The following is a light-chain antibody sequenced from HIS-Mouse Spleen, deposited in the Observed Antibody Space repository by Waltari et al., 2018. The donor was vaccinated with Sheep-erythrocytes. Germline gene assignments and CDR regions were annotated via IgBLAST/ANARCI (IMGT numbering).Light chain of an antibody. CDR2: DVS. V-gene: IGLV2-11*01. J-gene: IGLJ1*01. CDR1: ISDVGGYNY. CDR3: CSYAGSYNHV. Sequence: QSALTQPRSVSGSPGQSVPISCTGTISDVGGYNYVSWYQQHPGKAPKLMIYDVSKRPSGVPDRFSGSKSGNTASLTISGLQAEDEADYYCCSYAGSYNHVFATGTKVTVL.